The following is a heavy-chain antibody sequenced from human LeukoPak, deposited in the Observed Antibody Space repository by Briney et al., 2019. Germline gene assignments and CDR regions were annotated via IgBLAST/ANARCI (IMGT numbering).Heavy chain of an antibody. V-gene: IGHV3-30*02. J-gene: IGHJ4*02. D-gene: IGHD4-11*01. Sequence: GGSLRLSCAASGFTFSNYGMHWVRQAPGKGLEWVAFIRYDGSNKYYADSVKGRFTISRDNSKNTLYLQMNSLRAEDTAVYYCAKVFSNYDYHYFDYWGQGTLVTVSS. CDR1: GFTFSNYG. CDR3: AKVFSNYDYHYFDY. CDR2: IRYDGSNK.